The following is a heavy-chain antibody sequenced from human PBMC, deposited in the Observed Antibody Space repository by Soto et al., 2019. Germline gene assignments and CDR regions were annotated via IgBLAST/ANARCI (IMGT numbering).Heavy chain of an antibody. CDR1: GFTFSSYG. V-gene: IGHV3-33*01. CDR2: IWYDGSNK. J-gene: IGHJ4*02. Sequence: GGSLRLSCAASGFTFSSYGMHWVRQAPGKGLEWVAVIWYDGSNKYYADSVKGRFTISRDNSKNTLYLQMNSLRAEDTAVYYCARDGRAYYYDSSGYYCGYWGQGTLVTVSS. D-gene: IGHD3-22*01. CDR3: ARDGRAYYYDSSGYYCGY.